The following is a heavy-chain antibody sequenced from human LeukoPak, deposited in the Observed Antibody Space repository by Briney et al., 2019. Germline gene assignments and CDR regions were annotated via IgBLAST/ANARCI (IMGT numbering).Heavy chain of an antibody. V-gene: IGHV4-38-2*02. CDR3: ARRKARAVAGFDY. CDR1: GYSISSGYY. D-gene: IGHD6-19*01. Sequence: SETLSLTCTVSGYSISSGYYWGWIRQPPGKGLEWIVSIFHSGSTYYNPSLKSRVTISVDTSNNQFSLKLTSVTAADTAVYYCARRKARAVAGFDYWGQGNLVTVSS. CDR2: IFHSGST. J-gene: IGHJ4*02.